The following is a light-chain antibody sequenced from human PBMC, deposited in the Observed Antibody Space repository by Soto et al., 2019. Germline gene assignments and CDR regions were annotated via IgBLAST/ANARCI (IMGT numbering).Light chain of an antibody. CDR3: QQSGSSPSFT. V-gene: IGKV3-20*01. CDR1: QSVSSNY. J-gene: IGKJ5*01. CDR2: SAS. Sequence: EIVLTQSPGTLSLSPVEIATLSFSSSQSVSSNYFAWYQQKPGQAPRLLIYSASNRAFGIPDRFSGSGSGTDFTLTISRLEPEDFAVYYCQQSGSSPSFTFGQGTRLEIK.